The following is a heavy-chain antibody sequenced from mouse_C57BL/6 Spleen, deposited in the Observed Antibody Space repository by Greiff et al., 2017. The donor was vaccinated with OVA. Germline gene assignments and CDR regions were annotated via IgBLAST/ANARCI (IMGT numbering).Heavy chain of an antibody. J-gene: IGHJ1*03. CDR1: GFTFSSYT. CDR2: ISGGGGNT. Sequence: EVQLVESGGGLVKPGGSLKLSCAASGFTFSSYTMSWVRQTPEKRLEWVATISGGGGNTYYPDSVKGRFTISRDNAKNTLYLQMSSLRSEDTALYYCARQGYDAYWYFDVWGTGTTVTVSS. D-gene: IGHD2-2*01. V-gene: IGHV5-9*01. CDR3: ARQGYDAYWYFDV.